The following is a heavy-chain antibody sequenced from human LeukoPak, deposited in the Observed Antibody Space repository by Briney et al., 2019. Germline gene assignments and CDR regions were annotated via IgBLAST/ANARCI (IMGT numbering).Heavy chain of an antibody. D-gene: IGHD3-10*01. CDR1: GYTFTSYD. Sequence: ASVKVSCKASGYTFTSYDINWVRQATGQGLEWMGWMNPNSGNTGYAQKFQGRVTMTRNTSISTAYMGLSSLRSEDTAVYYCARGLKVRGVPTFFYWGQGTLVTVSS. CDR3: ARGLKVRGVPTFFY. J-gene: IGHJ4*02. V-gene: IGHV1-8*01. CDR2: MNPNSGNT.